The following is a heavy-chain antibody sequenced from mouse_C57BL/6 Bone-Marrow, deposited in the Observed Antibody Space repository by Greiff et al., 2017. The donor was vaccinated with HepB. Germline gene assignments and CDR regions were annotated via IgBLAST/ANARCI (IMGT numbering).Heavy chain of an antibody. J-gene: IGHJ3*01. CDR1: GYTFTSYW. CDR2: IDPSDSYT. D-gene: IGHD2-2*01. CDR3: AEGGGLRQSY. V-gene: IGHV1-59*01. Sequence: VQLQQPGAELVRPGTSVKLSCKASGYTFTSYWIHWVKQRPGQGLEWIGVIDPSDSYTNYNQKFKGKATLTVDTSSSTAYMQLSSLTSEDSAVYYCAEGGGLRQSYWGQGTPVTVSA.